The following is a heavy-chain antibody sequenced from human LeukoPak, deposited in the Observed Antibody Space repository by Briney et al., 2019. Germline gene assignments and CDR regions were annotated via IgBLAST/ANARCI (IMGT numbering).Heavy chain of an antibody. D-gene: IGHD1-26*01. J-gene: IGHJ5*02. Sequence: SETQSLPCAVYGQPFWRYYWRGTPRPPGKGLVWRGEINHNGRTNYNPSRKSRVTISVDTSKNQFSLKVSSVTAADTAVYYCARGQSGSHFNWFDPGGEGTLVTVSS. V-gene: IGHV4-34*01. CDR3: ARGQSGSHFNWFDP. CDR2: INHNGRT. CDR1: GQPFWRYY.